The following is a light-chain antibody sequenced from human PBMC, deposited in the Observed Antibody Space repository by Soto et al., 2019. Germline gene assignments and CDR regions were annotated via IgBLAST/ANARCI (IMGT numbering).Light chain of an antibody. CDR3: QQYGSSSWT. CDR2: GAS. J-gene: IGKJ1*01. V-gene: IGKV3-20*01. CDR1: QSVSSSY. Sequence: IVLTQSPGILSLSPGERATLSCRASQSVSSSYLAWYQQKPGQAPRLLIYGASSRATGIPDRFSGSGSGTDFTLTISRLEPEDFAVYYCQQYGSSSWTFGQGTNV.